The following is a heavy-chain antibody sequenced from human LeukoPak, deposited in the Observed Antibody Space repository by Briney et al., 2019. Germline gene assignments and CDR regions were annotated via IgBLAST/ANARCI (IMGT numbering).Heavy chain of an antibody. CDR2: INANSGGT. CDR3: ARDVSSTSNWEFDY. CDR1: GYTFVDYF. V-gene: IGHV1-2*06. D-gene: IGHD1-26*01. Sequence: ASVKVSCKTSGYTFVDYFIHWVRQAPGQGLEWMGRINANSGGTEYEQKFQGRVTMTRDTSISTAYVEVNWLISDDTAIHYCARDVSSTSNWEFDYWGQGTLVTVSS. J-gene: IGHJ4*02.